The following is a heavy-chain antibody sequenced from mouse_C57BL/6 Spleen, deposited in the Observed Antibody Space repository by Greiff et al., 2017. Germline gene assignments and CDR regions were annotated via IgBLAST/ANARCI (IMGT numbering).Heavy chain of an antibody. CDR3: ARGGYSGGY. CDR1: GYTFTGYW. J-gene: IGHJ2*01. CDR2: ILPGSGST. Sequence: VQLQQSGAELMKPGASVKLSCKATGYTFTGYWIEWVKQRPGHGLEWIGEILPGSGSTNSNEKFKGKATFTADTSSNTAYMQLSSLTTEDSAIYYCARGGYSGGYWGQGTTLTVSS. V-gene: IGHV1-9*01. D-gene: IGHD2-14*01.